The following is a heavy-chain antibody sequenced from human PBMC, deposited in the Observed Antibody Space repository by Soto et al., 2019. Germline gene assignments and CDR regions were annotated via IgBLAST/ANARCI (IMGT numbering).Heavy chain of an antibody. Sequence: ASVKVSCKASGYTFTSYAMHWVRQAPGQRLEWMGWINAGNGNTKYSQKFQGRVTITRDTSASTAYMELSSLRSEDTAVYYCARVGSVVVTDDWFDPWGQGTLVTVSS. J-gene: IGHJ5*02. CDR2: INAGNGNT. D-gene: IGHD2-21*02. V-gene: IGHV1-3*01. CDR1: GYTFTSYA. CDR3: ARVGSVVVTDDWFDP.